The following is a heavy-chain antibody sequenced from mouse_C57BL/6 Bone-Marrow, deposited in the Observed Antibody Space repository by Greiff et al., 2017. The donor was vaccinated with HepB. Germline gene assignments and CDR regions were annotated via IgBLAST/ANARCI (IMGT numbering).Heavy chain of an antibody. CDR3: ARSLYGNYEAMDY. CDR2: IWSGGSK. CDR1: GFSLTSYG. Sequence: VQLQQSGPGLVQPSQSLSITCTVSGFSLTSYGVHWVRQSPGKGLEWLGVIWSGGSKDYNAAFITRLSISKDNSKSQVFFKMNSLQADDTAIYYCARSLYGNYEAMDYWGQGTSVTVSS. V-gene: IGHV2-2*01. D-gene: IGHD2-1*01. J-gene: IGHJ4*01.